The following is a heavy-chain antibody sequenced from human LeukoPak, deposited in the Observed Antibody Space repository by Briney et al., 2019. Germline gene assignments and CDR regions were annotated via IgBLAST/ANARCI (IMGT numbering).Heavy chain of an antibody. CDR1: GGSFSGYY. CDR3: ARGFMSYSSSWYRFYYYYMDV. D-gene: IGHD6-13*01. CDR2: INHSGST. Sequence: SETLSLTCAVYGGSFSGYYWSWIRQPPGKGLEWIGEINHSGSTNYNPSLKSRVTISVDTSKNQFSLKLSSVTAADTAVYYCARGFMSYSSSWYRFYYYYMDVWGKGTTVTVSS. J-gene: IGHJ6*03. V-gene: IGHV4-34*01.